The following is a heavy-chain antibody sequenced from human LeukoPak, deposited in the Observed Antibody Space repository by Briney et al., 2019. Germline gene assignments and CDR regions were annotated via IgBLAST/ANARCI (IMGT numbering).Heavy chain of an antibody. CDR1: GGSVSTYY. CDR2: IYSSGTT. Sequence: SETLSLTCTVSGGSVSTYYWSWLRQPAGKGLEWIGRIYSSGTTNYNPSLNGRVTMSVDTSKNQFSLKLSSVTAADTAVYYCARHGNYYGSGSYYWGQGTLVTVSS. CDR3: ARHGNYYGSGSYY. J-gene: IGHJ4*02. D-gene: IGHD3-10*01. V-gene: IGHV4-4*07.